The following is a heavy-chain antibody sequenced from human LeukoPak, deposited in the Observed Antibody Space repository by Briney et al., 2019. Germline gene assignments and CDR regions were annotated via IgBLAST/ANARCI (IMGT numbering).Heavy chain of an antibody. CDR1: GYTFTGYY. Sequence: ASVKVSCKASGYTFTGYYMHWVRQAPGQGLEWMGWINPNSGGTNYAQKFQGRVTMTRDTFISTAYMELSRLRSDDTAVYYCARDLNGIELGIDYWGQGTLVTVSS. D-gene: IGHD6-13*01. V-gene: IGHV1-2*02. J-gene: IGHJ4*02. CDR3: ARDLNGIELGIDY. CDR2: INPNSGGT.